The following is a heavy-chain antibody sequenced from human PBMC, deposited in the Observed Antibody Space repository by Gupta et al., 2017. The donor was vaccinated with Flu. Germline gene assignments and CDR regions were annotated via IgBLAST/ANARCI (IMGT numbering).Heavy chain of an antibody. CDR3: ARDPPPDDSNYNYYYYFGMDV. CDR1: GFIFGNYA. Sequence: EVQLVESGGGLVQPGGSLRLSCAASGFIFGNYAMHWVRMVPGKGLEWLSDSSGSGYTIHYADSARGRFNIYRDNDKNSLYLQMNSLRAEDTAVYYCARDPPPDDSNYNYYYYFGMDVWGQGSTGTVSS. D-gene: IGHD4-4*01. V-gene: IGHV3-48*03. J-gene: IGHJ6*02. CDR2: SSGSGYTI.